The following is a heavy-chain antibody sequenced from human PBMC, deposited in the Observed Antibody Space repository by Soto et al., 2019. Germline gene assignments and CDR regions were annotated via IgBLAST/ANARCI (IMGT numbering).Heavy chain of an antibody. D-gene: IGHD3-16*01. V-gene: IGHV4-59*01. CDR1: GGSISIYY. CDR2: IYYSGST. Sequence: KASETLSLTCTVSGGSISIYYWSWIRQPPGKGLEWIGYIYYSGSTNYNPSLKSRVTISVDTSKNQFSLKLSSVTAADTAVYYSARASLYYGYYYYYMDVWGKGTTVTVSS. J-gene: IGHJ6*03. CDR3: ARASLYYGYYYYYMDV.